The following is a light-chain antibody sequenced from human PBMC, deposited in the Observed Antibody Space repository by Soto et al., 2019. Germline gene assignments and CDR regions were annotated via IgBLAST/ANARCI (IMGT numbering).Light chain of an antibody. CDR3: MQSLQTPLT. J-gene: IGKJ4*01. V-gene: IGKV2-28*01. CDR2: LGS. Sequence: IMMTQSPLSLPVTPGEPASISCRSSQSPLHSNGYKYLDWYLQKPGQSPQLLIYLGSNRSSGVPDRFSGSGSGTDFTLKISRVEAEDVELYYCMQSLQTPLTFGGGTKVDIK. CDR1: QSPLHSNGYKY.